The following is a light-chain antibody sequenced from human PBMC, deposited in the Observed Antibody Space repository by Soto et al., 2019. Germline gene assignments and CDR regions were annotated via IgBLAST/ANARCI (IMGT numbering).Light chain of an antibody. CDR3: LRYNAFSQT. Sequence: DIQMTQSPSTLSASVGDRVTITCRASQSMNDWSAWYQQKPGKAPKVLIYDASSLQSGVPSRFSGSGSGTEFTLTIDSLQSDDVAIYYCLRYNAFSQTFGQGTKVEI. CDR2: DAS. J-gene: IGKJ1*01. V-gene: IGKV1-5*01. CDR1: QSMNDW.